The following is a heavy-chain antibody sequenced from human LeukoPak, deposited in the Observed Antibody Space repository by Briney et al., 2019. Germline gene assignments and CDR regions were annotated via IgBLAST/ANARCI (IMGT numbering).Heavy chain of an antibody. V-gene: IGHV1-18*01. CDR2: ISAYNGNT. J-gene: IGHJ4*02. CDR3: ARGPGQLVVRGDF. CDR1: GYTFTSYG. D-gene: IGHD6-13*01. Sequence: ASVNVSCRASGYTFTSYGISWVRQAPGQGLEWMGWISAYNGNTNSAQTFQGRVTMTTDTSTSTAYMELRNLRSDDTAVYYCARGPGQLVVRGDFWGQGTLVTVSS.